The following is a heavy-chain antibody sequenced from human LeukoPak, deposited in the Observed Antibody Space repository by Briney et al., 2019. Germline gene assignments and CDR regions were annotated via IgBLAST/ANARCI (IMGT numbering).Heavy chain of an antibody. CDR3: ARATYYYDSSGYYLAFDI. CDR2: IYYSGST. Sequence: SETLSLTCTVSGGSISSGDYYWSWIRQPPGKGLEWIGYIYYSGSTNYNPSLKSRVTISVDTSKNQFSLKLSSVTAADTAVYYCARATYYYDSSGYYLAFDIWGQGTMVTVSS. CDR1: GGSISSGDYY. J-gene: IGHJ3*02. D-gene: IGHD3-22*01. V-gene: IGHV4-61*08.